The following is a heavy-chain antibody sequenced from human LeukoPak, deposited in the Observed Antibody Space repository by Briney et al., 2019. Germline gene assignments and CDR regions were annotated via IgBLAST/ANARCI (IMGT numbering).Heavy chain of an antibody. CDR2: ISGSGGST. J-gene: IGHJ4*02. CDR1: GSTFTTYA. Sequence: AGGSLRPSGPPPGSTFTTYAMGWARQPRGMGLEWVSVISGSGGSTYYADSVKGRFTISRDNSKNTLYLQMNSLRAEDTAVYYCAKEGGQVTTGSFDYWGQGTLVTVSS. V-gene: IGHV3-23*01. CDR3: AKEGGQVTTGSFDY. D-gene: IGHD4-17*01.